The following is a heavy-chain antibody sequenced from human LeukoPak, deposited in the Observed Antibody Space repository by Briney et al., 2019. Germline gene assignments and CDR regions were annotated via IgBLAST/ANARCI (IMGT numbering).Heavy chain of an antibody. CDR2: IYPSDSDT. J-gene: IGHJ6*03. Sequence: GESLLISCKGSGYSFTSYWIGWVRQMPGKGLAWMGIIYPSDSDTRYSPSFQGQVSISADKSISAAYLQWSSLKASDTAMYYCARHMSATALYYMDVWGKGTTVTVSS. CDR3: ARHMSATALYYMDV. V-gene: IGHV5-51*01. CDR1: GYSFTSYW. D-gene: IGHD4-17*01.